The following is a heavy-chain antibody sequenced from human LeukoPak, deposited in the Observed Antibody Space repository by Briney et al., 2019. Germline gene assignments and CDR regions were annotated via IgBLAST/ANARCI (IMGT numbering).Heavy chain of an antibody. CDR1: GLTFKIYS. Sequence: PGGSLRLSCAASGLTFKIYSMNWVRQAPGKGLEWVSSISSSSHMYYADSVKGRFTISRDNAKNSLYLQMNTLRAEDTAVYYCARDDTSVHFFDYWGQGTLVTVSS. V-gene: IGHV3-21*01. J-gene: IGHJ4*02. CDR3: ARDDTSVHFFDY. D-gene: IGHD1-1*01. CDR2: ISSSSHM.